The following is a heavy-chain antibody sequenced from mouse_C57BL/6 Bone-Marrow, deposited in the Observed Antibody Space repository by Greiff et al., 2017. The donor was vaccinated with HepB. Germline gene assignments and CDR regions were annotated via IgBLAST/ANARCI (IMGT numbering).Heavy chain of an antibody. D-gene: IGHD3-2*02. Sequence: EVQRVESGGGLVKPGGSLKLSCAASGFTFSDYGMHWVRQAPEKGLELVAYISSGSSTIYYADTVKGRFTISRDNAKNTLFLQMTSLRSEDTAMYYCARTAQAGNYYFDYWGQGTTLTVSS. V-gene: IGHV5-17*01. J-gene: IGHJ2*01. CDR2: ISSGSSTI. CDR1: GFTFSDYG. CDR3: ARTAQAGNYYFDY.